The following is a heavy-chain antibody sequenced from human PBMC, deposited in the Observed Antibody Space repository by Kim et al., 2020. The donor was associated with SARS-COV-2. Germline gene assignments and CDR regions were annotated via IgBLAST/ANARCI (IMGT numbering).Heavy chain of an antibody. CDR1: GGSFSGYY. J-gene: IGHJ4*02. CDR3: ARDIYGDHDY. V-gene: IGHV4-34*01. CDR2: INHSGST. D-gene: IGHD4-17*01. Sequence: SQTLSLTCAVYGGSFSGYYWSWIRQPPGKGLEWIGEINHSGSTNYNPSLKSRVTISVDTSKNQFSLKLSSVTAADTAVYYCARDIYGDHDYWGQGTLVTV.